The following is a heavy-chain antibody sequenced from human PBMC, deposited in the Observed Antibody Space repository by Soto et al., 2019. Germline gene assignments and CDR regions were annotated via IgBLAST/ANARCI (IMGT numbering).Heavy chain of an antibody. CDR3: ARVIPAAGSDY. J-gene: IGHJ4*02. CDR2: ISSNGGST. CDR1: GFTFSNYA. Sequence: GGSLRLSCAASGFTFSNYAMHWVRQAPGKGLEYVSAISSNGGSTYYANSVKGRFTISRDNSKNTLYLQMGGLRAEDMAVYYCARVIPAAGSDYWGQGTLVTVSS. V-gene: IGHV3-64*01. D-gene: IGHD6-13*01.